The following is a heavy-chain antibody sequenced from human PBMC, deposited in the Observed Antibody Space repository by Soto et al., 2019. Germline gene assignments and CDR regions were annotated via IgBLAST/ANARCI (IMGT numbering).Heavy chain of an antibody. CDR1: GFSLSNARMG. CDR3: AREADYYDSSGYYAAAFDY. V-gene: IGHV2-26*01. J-gene: IGHJ4*02. D-gene: IGHD3-22*01. CDR2: IFSNDEK. Sequence: SGPTLVNPTETLTLTCTVSGFSLSNARMGVSWIRQPPGKALEWLAHIFSNDEKSYGTSLKSRLTISKDTSKSQVVLTMTNVDPVDTATYYCAREADYYDSSGYYAAAFDYWGQGTLVTVSS.